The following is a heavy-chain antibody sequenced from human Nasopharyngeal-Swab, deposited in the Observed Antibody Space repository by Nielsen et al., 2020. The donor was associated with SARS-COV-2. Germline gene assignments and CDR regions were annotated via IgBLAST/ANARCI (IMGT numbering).Heavy chain of an antibody. Sequence: WIRQPPGKGLEWIGSIYYSGSTYYNPSLKSRVTISVDTSKNQFSLKQSSVTAADTAVYYCARPQWELLTFDYWGQGTLVTVSS. CDR2: IYYSGST. V-gene: IGHV4-39*01. D-gene: IGHD1-26*01. CDR3: ARPQWELLTFDY. J-gene: IGHJ4*02.